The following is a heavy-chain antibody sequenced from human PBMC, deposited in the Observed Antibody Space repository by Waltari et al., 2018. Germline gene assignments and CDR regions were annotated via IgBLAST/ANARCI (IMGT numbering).Heavy chain of an antibody. CDR1: SISSGGYY. J-gene: IGHJ5*02. V-gene: IGHV4-31*02. Sequence: SISSGGYYWSWIRQHPGKGLEWIGYIYYSGSTYYNPSLKSRVTISVDTSKNQFSLKLSSVTAADTAVYYCAREIVVVAATKRGGNWFDPWGQGTLVTVSS. CDR2: IYYSGST. D-gene: IGHD2-15*01. CDR3: AREIVVVAATKRGGNWFDP.